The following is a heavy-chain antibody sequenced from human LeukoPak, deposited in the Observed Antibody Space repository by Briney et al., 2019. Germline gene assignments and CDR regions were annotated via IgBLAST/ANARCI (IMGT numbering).Heavy chain of an antibody. D-gene: IGHD6-13*01. CDR3: ARLGIAAAVYYFDY. CDR1: GGSISSSSYY. Sequence: PSETLSLTCTVSGGSISSSSYYWGWIRQPPGKGLEWIGSIYYSGSTYYNPSLKSRVTISVDTSENQFSLKLSSVTAADTAVYYCARLGIAAAVYYFDYWGQGTLVTVSS. CDR2: IYYSGST. V-gene: IGHV4-39*01. J-gene: IGHJ4*02.